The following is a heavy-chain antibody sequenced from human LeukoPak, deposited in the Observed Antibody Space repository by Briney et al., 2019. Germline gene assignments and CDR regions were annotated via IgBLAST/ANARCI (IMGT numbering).Heavy chain of an antibody. D-gene: IGHD1-1*01. CDR2: ISSSSSYI. CDR1: GFTFSNYW. CDR3: ARSPGATWSFDY. V-gene: IGHV3-21*01. Sequence: PGGSLRLSCAASGFTFSNYWMNWVRQAPGRGLEWVSSISSSSSYIYYADSVKGRFTISRDNAKNSLYLQMNSLRAEDTAVYYCARSPGATWSFDYWGQGTLVTVSS. J-gene: IGHJ4*02.